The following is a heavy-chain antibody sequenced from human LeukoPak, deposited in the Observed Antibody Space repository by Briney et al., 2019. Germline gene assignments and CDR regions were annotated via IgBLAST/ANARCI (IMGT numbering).Heavy chain of an antibody. D-gene: IGHD3-22*01. CDR3: ARERVYYYDSSGYYRDAFDI. Sequence: GGSLRLSCAASGFTFSSYWMHWVRQAPGKGLVWVSRINSDGSSTSYADSVKGRFTNSRDNAKNTLYLQMNSLRAEDTAVYYCARERVYYYDSSGYYRDAFDIWGQGTMVTVSS. J-gene: IGHJ3*02. V-gene: IGHV3-74*01. CDR1: GFTFSSYW. CDR2: INSDGSST.